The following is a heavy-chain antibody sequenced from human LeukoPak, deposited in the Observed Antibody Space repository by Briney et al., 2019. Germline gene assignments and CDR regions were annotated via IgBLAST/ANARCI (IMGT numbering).Heavy chain of an antibody. CDR2: IYYSGST. V-gene: IGHV4-31*03. D-gene: IGHD3-10*01. CDR3: ARFRVRGVIITTGWFDP. J-gene: IGHJ5*02. CDR1: GGSISSGGYY. Sequence: PSETLSLTCTVSGGSISSGGYYWSWIRQHPGKGLEWIGYIYYSGSTNYNPSLKSRVTISVDRSKNQFSLKLSSVTAADTAVYYCARFRVRGVIITTGWFDPWGQGTLVTVSS.